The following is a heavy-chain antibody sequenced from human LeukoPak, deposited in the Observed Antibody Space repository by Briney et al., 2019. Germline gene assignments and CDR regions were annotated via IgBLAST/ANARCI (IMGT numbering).Heavy chain of an antibody. CDR3: AELGITMIGGV. CDR1: GFTFSSYG. Sequence: GGTLRLSCAASGFTFSSYGMSWVRQAPGQGLEWVSSVVYGETTTYYTSSVKGRFTISRDNAKNSLYLQMNSLRAEDTAVYYCAELGITMIGGVWGKGTTVTISS. CDR2: VVYGETTT. D-gene: IGHD3-10*02. J-gene: IGHJ6*04. V-gene: IGHV3-23*01.